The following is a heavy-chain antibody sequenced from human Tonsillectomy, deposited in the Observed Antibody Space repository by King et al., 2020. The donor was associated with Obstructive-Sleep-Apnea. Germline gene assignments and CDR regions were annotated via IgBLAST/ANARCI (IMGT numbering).Heavy chain of an antibody. CDR2: ISPNSGAT. CDR1: GYTFTGYY. CDR3: ARDMSAYDSTSPAY. Sequence: QLVQSGAEVKKPGASVKVSCKASGYTFTGYYIHWVRQAPGQGLEWMGWISPNSGATKYAQKFQDRVTMTRDTSISTAYMDLSRLRSDDTAIYYCARDMSAYDSTSPAYWGQGTLVTVSS. D-gene: IGHD3-10*01. V-gene: IGHV1-2*02. J-gene: IGHJ4*02.